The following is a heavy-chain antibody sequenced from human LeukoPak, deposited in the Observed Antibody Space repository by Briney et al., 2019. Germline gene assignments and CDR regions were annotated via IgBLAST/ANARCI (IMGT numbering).Heavy chain of an antibody. V-gene: IGHV1-2*02. D-gene: IGHD6-19*01. Sequence: ASVKVSCKASGYTFTGYYMHWARQAPGQGLEWMGWINPNSGGTNYAQKFQGRVTMTRDTSISTAYMELSRLRSDDTAVYYCARASPVAATSWFDPWGQGTLVTVSS. CDR3: ARASPVAATSWFDP. J-gene: IGHJ5*02. CDR1: GYTFTGYY. CDR2: INPNSGGT.